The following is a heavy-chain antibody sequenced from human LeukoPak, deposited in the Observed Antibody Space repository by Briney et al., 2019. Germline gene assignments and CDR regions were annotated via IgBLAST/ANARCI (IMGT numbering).Heavy chain of an antibody. J-gene: IGHJ4*02. Sequence: GGSLRLSCAASGFTFSSYSMSWVRQAPGKGLEWVSSISSSSSYIYYADSVKGRFTISRDNAKNSLYLQMNSLRAEDTAVYYCARADRLGAALLASFDYWGQGTLVTVSS. D-gene: IGHD3-16*01. V-gene: IGHV3-21*01. CDR1: GFTFSSYS. CDR3: ARADRLGAALLASFDY. CDR2: ISSSSSYI.